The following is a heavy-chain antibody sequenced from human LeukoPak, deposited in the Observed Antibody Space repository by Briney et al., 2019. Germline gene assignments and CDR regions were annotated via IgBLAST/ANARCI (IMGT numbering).Heavy chain of an antibody. Sequence: SETLSLTCTVSGDSISSYYWSWIPQPAGKGLEWIGRIYTTGNTNYNPSLKSRVTISVDTSKNQFSLKLSSVTAADTAVYYCARNSCPSGSCYDNRGYFDYWGQGTLVTVSS. CDR1: GDSISSYY. V-gene: IGHV4-4*07. CDR3: ARNSCPSGSCYDNRGYFDY. CDR2: IYTTGNT. D-gene: IGHD2-15*01. J-gene: IGHJ4*02.